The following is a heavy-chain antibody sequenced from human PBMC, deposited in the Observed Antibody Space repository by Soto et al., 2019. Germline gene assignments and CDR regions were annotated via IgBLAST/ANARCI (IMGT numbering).Heavy chain of an antibody. D-gene: IGHD2-21*01. CDR3: TRDGDYGYSLAY. CDR2: ISHSVSP. V-gene: IGHV4-4*02. J-gene: IGHJ4*02. CDR1: GASISNGKW. Sequence: QVQLQESGPGLVKPSETLTLTCVVSGASISNGKWWSWVRQPPGKGLEWIGEISHSVSPNYNPPLRRRFTIEVDKSKNQFSLKFSVTAADTAMYYCTRDGDYGYSLAYWGQGTLVTVSS.